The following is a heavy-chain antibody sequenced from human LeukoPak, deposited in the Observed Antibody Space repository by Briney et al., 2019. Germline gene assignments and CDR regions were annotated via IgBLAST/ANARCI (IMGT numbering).Heavy chain of an antibody. D-gene: IGHD2-2*01. CDR3: ARDRRRYCSSTSCYDNWFDP. CDR2: INPNSGGT. V-gene: IGHV1-2*06. CDR1: GYTFTGYY. Sequence: ASVKVSCKASGYTFTGYYMHWVRQAPGQGLEWMGRINPNSGGTNYAQKFQGRVTMTRDTSISTAYMELSRLRSDDTAVYYCARDRRRYCSSTSCYDNWFDPRGQGTLVTVSS. J-gene: IGHJ5*02.